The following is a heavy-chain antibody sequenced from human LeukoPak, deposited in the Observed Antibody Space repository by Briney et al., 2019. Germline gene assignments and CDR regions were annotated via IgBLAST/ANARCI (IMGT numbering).Heavy chain of an antibody. D-gene: IGHD1/OR15-1a*01. V-gene: IGHV4-39*01. CDR2: IYYSGST. CDR1: GGSISSSSYY. Sequence: PSETLSLTCTVSGGSISSSSYYWGWIRQPPGKGLEWIGSIYYSGSTYYNPSLKSRVTISVDTSKNQFSLKLSSVTAADTAVYYCASYAVGTTKKYYFDYWGQGTLVTVSS. CDR3: ASYAVGTTKKYYFDY. J-gene: IGHJ4*02.